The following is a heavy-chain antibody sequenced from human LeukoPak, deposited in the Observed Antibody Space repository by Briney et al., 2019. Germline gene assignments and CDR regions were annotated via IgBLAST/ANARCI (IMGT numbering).Heavy chain of an antibody. Sequence: GGSLRPSCAAFGFTFSSYAMSWVRQAPGKGLEWVSAISGSGGSTYYADSVKGRFTISRDNSKKKLSLQMNSLRAEDTAVYYCAKDTVWSGSGSYYDYWGQGTLVTVSS. CDR2: ISGSGGST. CDR1: GFTFSSYA. J-gene: IGHJ4*02. CDR3: AKDTVWSGSGSYYDY. V-gene: IGHV3-23*01. D-gene: IGHD3-10*01.